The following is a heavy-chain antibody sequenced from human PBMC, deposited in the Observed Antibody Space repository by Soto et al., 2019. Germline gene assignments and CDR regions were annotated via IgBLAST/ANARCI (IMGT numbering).Heavy chain of an antibody. CDR1: GASIRGYH. Sequence: TSETLSLTCTVSGASIRGYHWSWIRQFPGKGLECLGYISYSGSTNYNPSLKSRVTISVDTSKNQFSLKLSSVTAADTAVYYCARGDGFLWFGELTRHYYYYGMDVWGQGTTVTVSS. V-gene: IGHV4-59*12. CDR2: ISYSGST. CDR3: ARGDGFLWFGELTRHYYYYGMDV. J-gene: IGHJ6*02. D-gene: IGHD3-10*01.